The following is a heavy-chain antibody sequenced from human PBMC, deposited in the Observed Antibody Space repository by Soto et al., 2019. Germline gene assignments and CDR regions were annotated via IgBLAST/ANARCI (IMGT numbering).Heavy chain of an antibody. J-gene: IGHJ6*02. D-gene: IGHD3-16*01. V-gene: IGHV1-69*12. Sequence: QVQLVQSGAEVKKPGSSVKVSCKASGGTFSSYAISWVRQAPGQGLEWMGGIIPIFGTANYAQKFQGRVTIXAXXSTSTAYMELSSLRSEDTAVYYCARDRRHYGGMDVWGQGTTVTVSS. CDR2: IIPIFGTA. CDR3: ARDRRHYGGMDV. CDR1: GGTFSSYA.